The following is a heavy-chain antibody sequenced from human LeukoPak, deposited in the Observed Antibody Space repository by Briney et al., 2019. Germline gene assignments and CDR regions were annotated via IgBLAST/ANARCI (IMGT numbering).Heavy chain of an antibody. D-gene: IGHD1-26*01. V-gene: IGHV4-34*01. CDR3: ARGIVGATTFDY. Sequence: SETLSLTCAVYGGSFSGYYWSWTRQPPGKGLEWIGEINHSGSTNYNPSLKSRVTISVDTSKNQFSLKLSSVTAADTAVYYCARGIVGATTFDYWGQGTLVTVSS. J-gene: IGHJ4*02. CDR2: INHSGST. CDR1: GGSFSGYY.